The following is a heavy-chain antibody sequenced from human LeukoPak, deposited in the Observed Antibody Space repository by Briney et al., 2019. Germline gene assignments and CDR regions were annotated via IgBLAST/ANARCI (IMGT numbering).Heavy chain of an antibody. J-gene: IGHJ4*02. D-gene: IGHD3-22*01. V-gene: IGHV4-4*02. CDR2: IYRSVSP. CDR1: GGSICSSEW. CDR3: ARNGHYSLDN. Sequence: SETLSLTCAVSGGSICSSEWWSWVRQPPGKGLEWIGEIYRSVSPTYNPSLESRVTISADKSNNQLSLKLTSVTAADTAVYYCARNGHYSLDNWGQGTLVTVSS.